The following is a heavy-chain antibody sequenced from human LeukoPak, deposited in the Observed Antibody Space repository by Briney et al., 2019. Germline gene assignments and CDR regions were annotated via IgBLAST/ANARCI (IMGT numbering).Heavy chain of an antibody. CDR3: ARSGSSRYYYYMDV. J-gene: IGHJ6*03. CDR2: VYYSGST. D-gene: IGHD1-26*01. V-gene: IGHV4-59*11. Sequence: SETLSLTCTVSGGSISSHYWSWIRQPPGKELEWIGYVYYSGSTNYNPSLKSRVTISVDTSKDQFSLKVSSVTAADTAVYYCARSGSSRYYYYMDVWGKGTTVTVSS. CDR1: GGSISSHY.